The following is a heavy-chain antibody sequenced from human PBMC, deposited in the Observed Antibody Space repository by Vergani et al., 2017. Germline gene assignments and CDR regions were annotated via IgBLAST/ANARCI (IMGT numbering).Heavy chain of an antibody. Sequence: QVQLVESGGGLVKPGGSLRLSCAASGFTFSDYYMSWIRQAPGKGLEWVSYISSSGSTIYYADSVKGRFTISRDNAKNSLYLQMNSLRAEDTAVYYCAKTGDFWSGYPSHYYYGMDVWGQGTTVTVSS. CDR2: ISSSGSTI. CDR1: GFTFSDYY. CDR3: AKTGDFWSGYPSHYYYGMDV. D-gene: IGHD3-3*01. J-gene: IGHJ6*02. V-gene: IGHV3-11*01.